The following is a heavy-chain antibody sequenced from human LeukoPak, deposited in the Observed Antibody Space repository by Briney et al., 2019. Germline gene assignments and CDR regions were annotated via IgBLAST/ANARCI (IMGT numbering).Heavy chain of an antibody. CDR1: GYTFTSYD. CDR2: IIPIFGTA. CDR3: ASAYCSSTSCLNYYYYYMDV. J-gene: IGHJ6*03. Sequence: SVKVSCKASGYTFTSYDINWVRQATGQGLEWMGGIIPIFGTANYAQKFQGRVTITADESTSTDYMELSSLRSEDTAVYYCASAYCSSTSCLNYYYYYMDVWGKGTTVTVSS. V-gene: IGHV1-69*13. D-gene: IGHD2-2*01.